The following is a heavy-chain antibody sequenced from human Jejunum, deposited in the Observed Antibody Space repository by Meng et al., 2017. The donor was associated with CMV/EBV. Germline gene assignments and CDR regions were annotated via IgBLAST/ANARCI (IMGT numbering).Heavy chain of an antibody. CDR1: GFAFSSYA. D-gene: IGHD1-26*01. V-gene: IGHV3-30*04. CDR2: VSYDGTNK. Sequence: AGFAFSSYALHWVRQAPGKGLGWVAVVSYDGTNKYYTNSVKGRFTISRDSPRNTLYLQMNSLRADDTAVYYCARGGGGSWHVFDIWGQGTMVTVSS. CDR3: ARGGGGSWHVFDI. J-gene: IGHJ3*02.